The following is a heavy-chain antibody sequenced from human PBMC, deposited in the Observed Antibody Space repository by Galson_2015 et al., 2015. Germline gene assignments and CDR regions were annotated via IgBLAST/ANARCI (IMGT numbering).Heavy chain of an antibody. D-gene: IGHD7-27*01. J-gene: IGHJ3*02. CDR2: LNPNSGST. CDR1: GYTFTGHY. CDR3: ARDLTGRETFDI. V-gene: IGHV1-2*04. Sequence: SGYTFTGHYLHWVRQAPGQGLEWVAWLNPNSGSTSYAQNFQGWVTVTRDTPINTAYMELSRLTSDGTAMYYCARDLTGRETFDIWGQGTMVTVSS.